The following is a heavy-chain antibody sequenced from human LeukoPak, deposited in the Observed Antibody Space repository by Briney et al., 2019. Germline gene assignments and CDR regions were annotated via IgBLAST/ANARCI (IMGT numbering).Heavy chain of an antibody. D-gene: IGHD3-22*01. Sequence: PSETLSLTCTVSGASITSSTYYWGWIRQPAGKGLEWIGQIYPSGSANYNPSLKSRVTISVDTSKKHVSLKLSSLTAADTAVYYCARDSAFTMINGIDYWGQGTLVTVSS. CDR1: GASITSSTYY. CDR2: IYPSGSA. J-gene: IGHJ4*02. V-gene: IGHV4-61*09. CDR3: ARDSAFTMINGIDY.